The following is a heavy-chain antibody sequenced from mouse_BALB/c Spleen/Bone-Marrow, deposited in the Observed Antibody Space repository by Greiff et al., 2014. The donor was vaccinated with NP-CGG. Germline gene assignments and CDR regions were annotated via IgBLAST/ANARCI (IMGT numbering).Heavy chain of an antibody. Sequence: EVKLMESGAELVRSGASVKLSCTASGFNIKDYYMHWVKQRPEQGLERIGWIDPENGDTEYAPKFQGKATMTADTSSNTAYLQLSSLTSEDTAVYYCNEGYGNYGYWGQGTTLTVSS. V-gene: IGHV14-4*02. CDR2: IDPENGDT. CDR1: GFNIKDYY. J-gene: IGHJ2*01. D-gene: IGHD2-10*02. CDR3: NEGYGNYGY.